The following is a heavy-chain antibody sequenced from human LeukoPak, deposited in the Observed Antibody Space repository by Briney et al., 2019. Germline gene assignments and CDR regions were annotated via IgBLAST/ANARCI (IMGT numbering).Heavy chain of an antibody. CDR3: AGGSDNSKMGY. V-gene: IGHV4-31*03. J-gene: IGHJ4*02. D-gene: IGHD6-13*01. CDR1: GGSFSSGGHY. CDR2: IYDSPFT. Sequence: TSQTLSLTCTVSGGSFSSGGHYWARIGHHPGKGREWIGCIYDSPFTYYNPSLLSRLTISVGSSENQLSLKLSSVTAADTAVYYCAGGSDNSKMGYWGQGTLVTVSS.